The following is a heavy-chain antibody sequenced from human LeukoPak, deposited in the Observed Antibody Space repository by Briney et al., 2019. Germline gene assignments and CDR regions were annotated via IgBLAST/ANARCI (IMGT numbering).Heavy chain of an antibody. J-gene: IGHJ6*03. CDR3: ARLRVSSGWFKGNYYYYMDV. CDR2: ISAYNGNT. CDR1: GYTFTSYG. V-gene: IGHV1-18*01. Sequence: ASVKVSCKASGYTFTSYGISWVRQAPGQGLDWMGWISAYNGNTNYAQKLQGRVTMTTDTSTSTAYMELRSLRSDDTAVYYCARLRVSSGWFKGNYYYYMDVWGKGTTVTVSS. D-gene: IGHD6-19*01.